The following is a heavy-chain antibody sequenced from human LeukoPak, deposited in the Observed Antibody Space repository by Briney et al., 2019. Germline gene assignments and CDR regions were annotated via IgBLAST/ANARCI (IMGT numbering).Heavy chain of an antibody. V-gene: IGHV1-8*01. D-gene: IGHD3-22*01. CDR1: GYTFISYD. CDR2: MNPNSANT. Sequence: ASVKVSCKASGYTFISYDINWVRQATGQGLEWMGWMNPNSANTGYALKFQGRVTMTRNTSISTAYMELSSLTSEDTAVYYCARGLGVNSGYYVDYWGQGTLVTVSS. CDR3: ARGLGVNSGYYVDY. J-gene: IGHJ4*02.